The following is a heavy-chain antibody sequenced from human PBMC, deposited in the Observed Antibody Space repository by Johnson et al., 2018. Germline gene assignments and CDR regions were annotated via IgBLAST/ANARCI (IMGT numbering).Heavy chain of an antibody. CDR2: IYTGGST. V-gene: IGHV3-66*02. CDR1: GFTVSSNY. J-gene: IGHJ1*01. CDR3: ARGDYYVTGYFQH. D-gene: IGHD3-10*02. Sequence: VQLVQSGGGLVQPGGSLRLSCAASGFTVSSNYMSWVRQAPGKGLEWVSVIYTGGSTYYADSVKGRFTISRDNSKNTLFLQMNSLRPEETAIYYGARGDYYVTGYFQHWGQGTLVTVSS.